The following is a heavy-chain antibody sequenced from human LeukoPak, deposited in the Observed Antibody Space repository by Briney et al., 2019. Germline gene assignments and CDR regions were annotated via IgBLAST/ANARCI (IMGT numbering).Heavy chain of an antibody. D-gene: IGHD7-27*01. CDR1: GFTFSSYA. J-gene: IGHJ4*02. CDR3: ARDNPTGDRYY. Sequence: GRSLRLSCAASGFTFSSYAMHWVRQAPGKGLEWVAVISYDGSNKYYADSVKGRFTISRDNSKNTLYLQMNSLRAEDTAVYYCARDNPTGDRYYWGQGTLVTVSP. CDR2: ISYDGSNK. V-gene: IGHV3-30-3*01.